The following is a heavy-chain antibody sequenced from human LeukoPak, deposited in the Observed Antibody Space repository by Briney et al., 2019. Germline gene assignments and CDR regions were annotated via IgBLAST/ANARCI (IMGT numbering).Heavy chain of an antibody. CDR3: VRGTREGYSYGRYYFDY. CDR1: GYTFTSYY. V-gene: IGHV1-2*02. D-gene: IGHD5-18*01. Sequence: SVKVSCKASGYTFTSYYMHWVRQAPGQGLEWMGWINPNSGGTDYAQKFQGRVTVTRDTSINTAYMELCRLRSDDTAVYYCVRGTREGYSYGRYYFDYWGQGTLVTVSS. CDR2: INPNSGGT. J-gene: IGHJ4*02.